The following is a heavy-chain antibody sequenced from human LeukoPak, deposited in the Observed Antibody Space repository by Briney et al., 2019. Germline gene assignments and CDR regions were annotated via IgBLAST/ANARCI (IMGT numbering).Heavy chain of an antibody. J-gene: IGHJ3*02. CDR1: GGSISSYY. V-gene: IGHV4-59*01. CDR2: IYYSGST. CDR3: AREDSGISDDAFDI. Sequence: SETLSLTCTVPGGSISSYYWSWIRQPPGKGLEWIGYIYYSGSTNYNSSFKSRVTISIDTSKNQFSLRLSSVTAADTAVYYCAREDSGISDDAFDIWGQGTMVTISS. D-gene: IGHD1-26*01.